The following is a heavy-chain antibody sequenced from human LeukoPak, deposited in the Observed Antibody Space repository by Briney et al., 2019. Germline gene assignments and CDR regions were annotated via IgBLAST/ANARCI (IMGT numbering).Heavy chain of an antibody. CDR1: GFTFSSHG. D-gene: IGHD2-15*01. CDR3: ARGGDGGVAVD. CDR2: ISSSSRAI. V-gene: IGHV3-48*04. J-gene: IGHJ4*02. Sequence: GGSLRLSCVASGFTFSSHGMSWVRQAPGKGLEWVSYISSSSRAIYYADSVRGRFTISRDNAKNSLYLQVHSLRVEDTAVYYCARGGDGGVAVDWGQGTLVTVSS.